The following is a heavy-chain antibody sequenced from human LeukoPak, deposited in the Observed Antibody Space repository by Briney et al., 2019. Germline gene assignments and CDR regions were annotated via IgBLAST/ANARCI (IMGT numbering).Heavy chain of an antibody. CDR3: ARDIPYYYDSGGFDAFDI. Sequence: PSETLSLTCTVSGGSISSYYWSWIRQPAGKGLEWIGRIYTSGSTNYNPSLKSRVTMSVDTSKNQFSLKLSSVTAADTAVYYCARDIPYYYDSGGFDAFDIWGQGTMVTVSS. CDR2: IYTSGST. D-gene: IGHD3-22*01. J-gene: IGHJ3*02. V-gene: IGHV4-4*07. CDR1: GGSISSYY.